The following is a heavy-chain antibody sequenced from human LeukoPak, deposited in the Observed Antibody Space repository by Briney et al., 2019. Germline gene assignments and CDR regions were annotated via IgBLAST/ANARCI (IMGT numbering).Heavy chain of an antibody. V-gene: IGHV3-30*18. J-gene: IGHJ4*02. Sequence: GRSLRLSCAASGFTFSSYGMHWVRQAPGRGPERVADITYDGSNKYYAASVERRVTISRDNYKNTLYQQMNSLRAEDTAVYYCAKGSYFDYWGQGTMVTVSS. CDR2: ITYDGSNK. CDR3: AKGSYFDY. CDR1: GFTFSSYG.